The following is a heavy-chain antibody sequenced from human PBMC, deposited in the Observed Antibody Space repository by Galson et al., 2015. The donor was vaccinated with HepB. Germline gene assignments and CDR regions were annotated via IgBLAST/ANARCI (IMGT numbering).Heavy chain of an antibody. CDR3: AGYSSLGWFDP. V-gene: IGHV3-33*01. CDR2: IWYDGANK. CDR1: GFIFSSYG. D-gene: IGHD6-13*01. Sequence: SLRLSCAASGFIFSSYGMHWLRQAPGKGLEWVAVIWYDGANKYYADSVKGRFTISRDNSKNTLYLQMNSLRAEDTAVYYCAGYSSLGWFDPWGQGTLVTVSS. J-gene: IGHJ5*02.